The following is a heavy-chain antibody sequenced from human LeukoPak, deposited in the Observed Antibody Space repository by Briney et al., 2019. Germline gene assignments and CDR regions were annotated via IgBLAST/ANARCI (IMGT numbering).Heavy chain of an antibody. V-gene: IGHV4-34*01. CDR1: GGSFSGYY. J-gene: IGHJ5*02. Sequence: SETLSLTCAVYGGSFSGYYWSWVRQPPGKGLEWIGEINHSGSTNYNPSLKSRVTMSVDTSKNQFSLKLSSVTAADTAVYYCARGRSSYPRLTQRNWFDPWGQGTLVTVSS. D-gene: IGHD6-6*01. CDR3: ARGRSSYPRLTQRNWFDP. CDR2: INHSGST.